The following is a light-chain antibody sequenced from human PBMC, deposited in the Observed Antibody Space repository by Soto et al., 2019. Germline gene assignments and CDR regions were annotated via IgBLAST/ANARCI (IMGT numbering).Light chain of an antibody. CDR1: QSVSSSY. CDR2: GAS. Sequence: EIVLTQSPGTLSLSPGERATLSCRASQSVSSSYLAWYQQKPGQAPRLLIYGASSRATGIPDRFSGSGSGTDFTLTISRLEPEDFAVYFCQQYASSPQTFGQGTTVEIK. CDR3: QQYASSPQT. V-gene: IGKV3-20*01. J-gene: IGKJ1*01.